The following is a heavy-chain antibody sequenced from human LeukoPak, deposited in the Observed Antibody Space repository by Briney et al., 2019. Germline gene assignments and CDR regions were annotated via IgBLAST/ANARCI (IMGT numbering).Heavy chain of an antibody. D-gene: IGHD4-23*01. V-gene: IGHV3-23*01. Sequence: GGSLRLSCAASGFTFSTFAISWVRQPPGRGLEWVSAISRSGDSTYYADSVKGRFTISRDNFKNAVDLQMNSLRAEDTAIYYCAREKTTVVTPGVDYWGQGTLVTVSS. CDR3: AREKTTVVTPGVDY. CDR1: GFTFSTFA. CDR2: ISRSGDST. J-gene: IGHJ4*02.